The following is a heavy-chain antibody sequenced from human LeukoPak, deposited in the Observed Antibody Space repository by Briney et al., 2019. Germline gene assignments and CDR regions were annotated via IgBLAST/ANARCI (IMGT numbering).Heavy chain of an antibody. CDR1: GGPIRNYY. D-gene: IGHD1-26*01. CDR2: IYTSGST. CDR3: ARHKGGRYSGSYLDY. J-gene: IGHJ4*02. V-gene: IGHV4-4*09. Sequence: SEPLSLTCTVSGGPIRNYYWSWIRQPPGKGLEWIGYIYTSGSTNYNPSLKSRVTISVDTSKNQFSLKLSSVTAADTAVYYCARHKGGRYSGSYLDYWGQATLVTVSS.